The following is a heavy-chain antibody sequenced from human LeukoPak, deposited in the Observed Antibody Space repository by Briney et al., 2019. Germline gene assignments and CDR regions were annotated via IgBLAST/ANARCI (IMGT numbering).Heavy chain of an antibody. CDR1: GFIFSDYY. V-gene: IGHV3-11*06. CDR3: ARDGFSSGWFI. J-gene: IGHJ3*01. Sequence: GSLRLSCAASGFIFSDYYMSWIRQALGKGLEWVSYISGASDYRKYADSVKGRFTISRDNAKKSLYLQMNSLRAEDTAVYYCARDGFSSGWFIWGQGTMVTVSS. CDR2: ISGASDYR. D-gene: IGHD6-19*01.